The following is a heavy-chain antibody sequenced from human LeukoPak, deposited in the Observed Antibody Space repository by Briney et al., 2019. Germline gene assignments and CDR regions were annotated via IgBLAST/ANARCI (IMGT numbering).Heavy chain of an antibody. CDR2: ISGSGVST. Sequence: PGGSLRLSCAASGFTFDDYGMSWVRQAPGKGLEWVSGISGSGVSTYYADSVKGRFTISRDNSKNTLYLQMNSLRAEDTAVYYCAKDRSYYDSSGYIYYFDYWGQGTLVTVSS. V-gene: IGHV3-23*01. CDR1: GFTFDDYG. CDR3: AKDRSYYDSSGYIYYFDY. D-gene: IGHD3-22*01. J-gene: IGHJ4*02.